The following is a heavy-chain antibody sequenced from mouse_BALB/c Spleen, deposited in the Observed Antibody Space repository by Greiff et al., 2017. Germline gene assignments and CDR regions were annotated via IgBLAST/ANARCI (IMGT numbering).Heavy chain of an antibody. CDR2: ISDGGSYT. J-gene: IGHJ1*01. CDR1: GFTFSDYY. CDR3: ARDRVTTATSGYFEV. V-gene: IGHV5-4*02. Sequence: EVKLVESGGGLVKPGGSLKLSCAASGFTFSDYYMYWVRQTPEKRLEWVATISDGGSYTYYPDSVKGRFTISRDNAKNNLYLQMSSLKSEDTAMYYCARDRVTTATSGYFEVWGAGTTVTVSS. D-gene: IGHD1-2*01.